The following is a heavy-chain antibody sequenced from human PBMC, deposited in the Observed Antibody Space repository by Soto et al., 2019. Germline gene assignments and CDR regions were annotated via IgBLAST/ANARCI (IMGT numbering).Heavy chain of an antibody. J-gene: IGHJ4*02. CDR2: IIPIFGTA. Sequence: SVKVSCKASGGTFSNSAIIWVRQAPGQGLEWMGGIIPIFGTANYAQKFQGRVTITADESTSTAYMELSSLRSEDTAVYYCARESSGATTGTFDYWGQGALVTVSS. V-gene: IGHV1-69*13. D-gene: IGHD1-1*01. CDR3: ARESSGATTGTFDY. CDR1: GGTFSNSA.